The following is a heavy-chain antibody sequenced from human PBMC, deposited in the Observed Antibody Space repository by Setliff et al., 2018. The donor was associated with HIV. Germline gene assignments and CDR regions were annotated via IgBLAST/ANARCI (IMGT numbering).Heavy chain of an antibody. CDR3: ARGSSSVPRI. Sequence: ASETLSLTCTVSGGSISGYYWSWIRQPPGKGLEWIGYIYYIGNTNYNPSLKGRVTLSVDTSKNQLSLKLSSVTAADTAVYYCARGSSSVPRIWGQGTMVTVSS. J-gene: IGHJ3*02. CDR2: IYYIGNT. V-gene: IGHV4-59*01. CDR1: GGSISGYY.